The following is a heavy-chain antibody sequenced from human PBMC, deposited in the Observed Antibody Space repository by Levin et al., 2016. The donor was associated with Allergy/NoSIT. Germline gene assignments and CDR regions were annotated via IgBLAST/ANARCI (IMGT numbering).Heavy chain of an antibody. Sequence: GGSLRLSCAASGFTFSSYEMNWVRQAPGKGLEWVSYISSSGSTIYYADSVKGRFTISRDNAKNSLYLQMNSLRAEDTAVYYCARGYDILTGSMWDYWGQGTLVTVSS. D-gene: IGHD3-9*01. J-gene: IGHJ4*02. CDR3: ARGYDILTGSMWDY. CDR2: ISSSGSTI. V-gene: IGHV3-48*03. CDR1: GFTFSSYE.